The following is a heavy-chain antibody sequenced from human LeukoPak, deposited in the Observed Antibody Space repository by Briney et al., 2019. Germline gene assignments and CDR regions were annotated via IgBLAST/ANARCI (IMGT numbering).Heavy chain of an antibody. CDR3: ARYSYYDSSGLDY. V-gene: IGHV5-51*01. CDR2: IYPGDSDT. CDR1: GYSFTSYW. J-gene: IGHJ4*02. Sequence: GESLKISCKGSGYSFTSYWIVWVRQMPGKGLEWMGIIYPGDSDTRYSPSFQGQVTISADKSISTAYLQWSSLKASDTAMYYCARYSYYDSSGLDYWGQGTLVTVSS. D-gene: IGHD3-22*01.